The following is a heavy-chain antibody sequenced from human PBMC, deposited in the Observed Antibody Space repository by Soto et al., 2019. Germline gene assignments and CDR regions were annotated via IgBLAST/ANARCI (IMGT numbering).Heavy chain of an antibody. Sequence: VAVIWYDGSNKYYADSVKGRFTISRDNSKNTLYLQMNSLRAEDTAVYYCARARYSSGWYVRPYYYYGMDVWGQGTTVTVSS. V-gene: IGHV3-33*01. CDR3: ARARYSSGWYVRPYYYYGMDV. D-gene: IGHD6-19*01. J-gene: IGHJ6*02. CDR2: IWYDGSNK.